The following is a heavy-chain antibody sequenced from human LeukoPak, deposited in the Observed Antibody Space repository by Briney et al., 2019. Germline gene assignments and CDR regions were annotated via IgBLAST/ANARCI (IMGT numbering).Heavy chain of an antibody. J-gene: IGHJ3*02. CDR2: ISSGGSTI. CDR1: GFTFSDYY. D-gene: IGHD5-18*01. Sequence: GGSLRLSCAASGFTFSDYYMSWIRQAPGKGLEWVSYISSGGSTIYYADSVKGRFTISRDNAKNSLYLQMNSLRAEDTAVYYCARYGYSYAITGDAFDIWGQGTMVTVSS. V-gene: IGHV3-11*01. CDR3: ARYGYSYAITGDAFDI.